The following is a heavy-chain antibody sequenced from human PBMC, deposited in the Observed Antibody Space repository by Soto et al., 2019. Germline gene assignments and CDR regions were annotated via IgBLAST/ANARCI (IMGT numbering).Heavy chain of an antibody. V-gene: IGHV3-66*01. CDR3: ATYDILTGYYRTDY. J-gene: IGHJ4*02. Sequence: GGSLRLSCAASGFTVSSNYMSWVRQAPGKGLEWVSVIYSGGSTYYADSVKGRFTISRDNSKNTLYLQMNSLRAEDTAVYYCATYDILTGYYRTDYWGQGTLVTVSS. CDR2: IYSGGST. CDR1: GFTVSSNY. D-gene: IGHD3-9*01.